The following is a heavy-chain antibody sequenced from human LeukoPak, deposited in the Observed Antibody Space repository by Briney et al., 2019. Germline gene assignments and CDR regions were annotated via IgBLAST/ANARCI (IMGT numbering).Heavy chain of an antibody. CDR2: IKADGGEK. Sequence: GGSLRLSCAASGFTFSTYWMNWFRQTPGKGLEWVAKIKADGGEKDHVASVKGRFTISRDNAKNSLYLQMNSLRAEDTAVYYCASQRSFTVLWGKGTTVTVSS. J-gene: IGHJ6*04. CDR3: ASQRSFTVL. D-gene: IGHD4-17*01. V-gene: IGHV3-7*01. CDR1: GFTFSTYW.